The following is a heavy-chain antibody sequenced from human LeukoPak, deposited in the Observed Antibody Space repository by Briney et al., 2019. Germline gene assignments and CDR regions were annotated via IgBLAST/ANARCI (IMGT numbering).Heavy chain of an antibody. CDR3: ARDPNGDYIGAFDM. CDR2: ITGSGAGT. D-gene: IGHD4-17*01. V-gene: IGHV3-23*01. CDR1: EFTFSSYA. Sequence: PGGSLRLSCAVSEFTFSSYAMTWVRQAPGKGLEWVSSITGSGAGTQYADSVQGRFVISRDNSMNTLYLQMNSLRAGDTAVYFCARDPNGDYIGAFDMWGRGTMVTVSS. J-gene: IGHJ3*02.